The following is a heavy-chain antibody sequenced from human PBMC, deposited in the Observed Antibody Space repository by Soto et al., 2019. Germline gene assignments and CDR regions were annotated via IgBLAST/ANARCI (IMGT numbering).Heavy chain of an antibody. J-gene: IGHJ4*02. D-gene: IGHD4-17*01. CDR1: GFTFRTYS. V-gene: IGHV3-48*01. CDR2: ISSSGSAR. Sequence: EVQLVQSGGGLVQPGESLRLSCAASGFTFRTYSLNWIRQAPGKGLEWISYISSSGSARYYADSVTGRFTVSRDNAKNSLYLQMNSLRVEDTGVYYCARDRGADYGAYDYWGQGTLVSVSS. CDR3: ARDRGADYGAYDY.